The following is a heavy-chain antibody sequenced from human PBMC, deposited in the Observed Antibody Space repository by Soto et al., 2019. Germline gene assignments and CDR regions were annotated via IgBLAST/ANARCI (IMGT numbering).Heavy chain of an antibody. V-gene: IGHV5-51*01. Sequence: PGESLKISCEGSGYGFSNYWIAWVRQMPGKGLEWLGIIFPEDSDTRYTPSLQGQVTISADKSINTAYLQWSSLKAPDTATYYCARLFRNYYSGIDVWGQGTTVTVSS. D-gene: IGHD3-10*01. CDR3: ARLFRNYYSGIDV. CDR1: GYGFSNYW. CDR2: IFPEDSDT. J-gene: IGHJ6*02.